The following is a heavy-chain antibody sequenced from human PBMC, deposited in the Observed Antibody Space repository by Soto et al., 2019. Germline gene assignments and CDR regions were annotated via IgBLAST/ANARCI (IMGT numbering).Heavy chain of an antibody. CDR2: INPNSGGT. Sequence: QVQLVQSGAEVKKPGASVKVSCKASGYTFTGYYMHWVRQAPGQGLEWMGWINPNSGGTNYAQKFQGWATMTRDTXISTAYRELSRLRSDDTAVYYCARGTPLTYWYFDLWGRGTLVTVSS. CDR1: GYTFTGYY. V-gene: IGHV1-2*04. J-gene: IGHJ2*01. D-gene: IGHD3-16*01. CDR3: ARGTPLTYWYFDL.